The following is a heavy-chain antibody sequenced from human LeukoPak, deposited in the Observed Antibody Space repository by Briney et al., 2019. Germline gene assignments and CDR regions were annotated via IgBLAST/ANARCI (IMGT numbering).Heavy chain of an antibody. J-gene: IGHJ3*02. V-gene: IGHV4-30-2*01. D-gene: IGHD3-22*01. CDR3: ARGNYDSSGYRQADAFDI. CDR1: GGSISSGGYS. Sequence: SETLSLTCAVSGGSISSGGYSWSWIRQPPGKGLEWIGYIYHSGSTYYNPSLKSRVTISVDRSKNQFSLKLSSVTAADTAVCYCARGNYDSSGYRQADAFDIWGQGTMVTVSS. CDR2: IYHSGST.